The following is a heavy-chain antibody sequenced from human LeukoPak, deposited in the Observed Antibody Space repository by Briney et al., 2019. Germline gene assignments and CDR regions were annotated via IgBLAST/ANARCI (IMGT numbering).Heavy chain of an antibody. D-gene: IGHD4-23*01. J-gene: IGHJ4*02. CDR3: ARLPHPHMTTVVVDY. CDR2: INPNSGGT. V-gene: IGHV1-2*02. CDR1: GYSFTSYY. Sequence: ASVKVSCKASGYSFTSYYMHWVRQAPGQGLEWMGWINPNSGGTNYAQKFQGRVTMTRDTSISTAYMELSRLRSDDTAVYYCARLPHPHMTTVVVDYWGQGTLVTVSS.